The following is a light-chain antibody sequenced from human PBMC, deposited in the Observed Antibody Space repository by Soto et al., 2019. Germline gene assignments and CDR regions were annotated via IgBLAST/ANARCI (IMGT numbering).Light chain of an antibody. CDR3: SSYAGSNNV. J-gene: IGLJ1*01. V-gene: IGLV2-8*01. CDR2: EVS. CDR1: SSDVGGYNY. Sequence: QSVLTQPPSASGSPGQSVTISCTGTSSDVGGYNYVSWYQQHPGKAPKLMIYEVSKRPSGVPDRSSGSKSGNTASLTVSGLQAEDEADYYCSSYAGSNNVFGTGPKVTVL.